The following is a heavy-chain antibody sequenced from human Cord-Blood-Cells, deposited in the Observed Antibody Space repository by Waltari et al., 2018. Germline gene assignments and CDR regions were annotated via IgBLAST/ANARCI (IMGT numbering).Heavy chain of an antibody. CDR1: GGSISSYY. CDR3: ARSYSSGRGAWGAWDI. Sequence: QVQLQESGPGLVKPSETLSLTCTVSGGSISSYYWSWIRQPAGKGLEWIGRIYTSGSTNYNPSLKSRVPMSVDTSKNQFSLKLSSVTAADTAVYYWARSYSSGRGAWGAWDIWGQGTMVTVSS. V-gene: IGHV4-4*07. D-gene: IGHD6-19*01. CDR2: IYTSGST. J-gene: IGHJ3*02.